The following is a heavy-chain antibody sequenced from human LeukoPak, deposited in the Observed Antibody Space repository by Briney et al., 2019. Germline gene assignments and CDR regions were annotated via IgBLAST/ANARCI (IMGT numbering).Heavy chain of an antibody. CDR3: ARGHWGLDY. CDR2: LSNSGSDI. J-gene: IGHJ4*02. D-gene: IGHD7-27*01. CDR1: GFSFSDHY. V-gene: IGHV3-11*01. Sequence: GGSLRLSCVVSGFSFSDHYMTWIRQAPGKGLEYTSYLSNSGSDIFHADSVKGRFSISRDNAKNSVYLQMNSLRVEDTAVYYCARGHWGLDYWGQGTPVTVSP.